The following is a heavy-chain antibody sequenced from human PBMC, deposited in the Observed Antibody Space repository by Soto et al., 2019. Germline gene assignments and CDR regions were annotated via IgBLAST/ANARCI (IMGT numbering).Heavy chain of an antibody. V-gene: IGHV5-10-1*01. CDR3: ARPRMTGTNHSTLYLDK. J-gene: IGHJ4*01. CDR2: IDPSDSYT. D-gene: IGHD1-1*01. CDR1: GYSFTSYW. Sequence: GESLKIFCKGSGYSFTSYWISWVRQMPGKGLEWMGRIDPSDSYTNYSPSFQGHVTISADKSISTAYLQWSSLKASDTARYYCARPRMTGTNHSTLYLDKWGPGTLVNV.